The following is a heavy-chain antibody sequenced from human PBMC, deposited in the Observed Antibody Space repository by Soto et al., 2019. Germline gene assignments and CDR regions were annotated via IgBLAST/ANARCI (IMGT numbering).Heavy chain of an antibody. Sequence: ASVKVSCKASGYAFTGYYMHWVRQAPGQGLEWMGWINPNSGGTNYAQKFQGRVTMTRDTSISTAYMELSRLRSDDTAVYYCARDSGSYYNYYYGMDVWGQGTTVTVSS. CDR3: ARDSGSYYNYYYGMDV. CDR2: INPNSGGT. D-gene: IGHD1-26*01. V-gene: IGHV1-2*02. CDR1: GYAFTGYY. J-gene: IGHJ6*02.